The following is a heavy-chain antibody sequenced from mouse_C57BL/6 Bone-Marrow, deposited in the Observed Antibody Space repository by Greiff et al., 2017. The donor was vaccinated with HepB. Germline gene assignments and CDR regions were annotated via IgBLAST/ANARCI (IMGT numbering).Heavy chain of an antibody. D-gene: IGHD1-3*01. V-gene: IGHV1-82*01. CDR1: GYAFSSSW. CDR2: IYPGDGDT. Sequence: VKVVESGPELVKPGASVKISCKASGYAFSSSWMNWVKQRPGKGLEWIGRIYPGDGDTNYNGKFKGKATLTADKSSSTAYMQLSSLTSEDSAVYFCAKKCFDVWGTGTTVTVSS. CDR3: AKKCFDV. J-gene: IGHJ1*03.